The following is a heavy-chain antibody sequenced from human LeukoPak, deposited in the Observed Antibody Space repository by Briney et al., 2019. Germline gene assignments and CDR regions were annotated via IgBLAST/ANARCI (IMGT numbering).Heavy chain of an antibody. D-gene: IGHD5-18*01. CDR1: GYTFTSYG. CDR3: ARDRAAMVTAWFDP. Sequence: ASVKVSCQASGYTFTSYGISWVRQAPGQGLEWMGWISAYNGNTNYAQKLQGRVTMTTDTSTSTAYMELRSLRSDDTAVYYCARDRAAMVTAWFDPWGQGTLVTVSS. CDR2: ISAYNGNT. V-gene: IGHV1-18*01. J-gene: IGHJ5*02.